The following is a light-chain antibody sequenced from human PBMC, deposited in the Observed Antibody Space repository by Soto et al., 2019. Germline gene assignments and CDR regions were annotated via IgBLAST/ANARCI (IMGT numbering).Light chain of an antibody. Sequence: DIQMTQSPSTLSTHVGDRVTITCRASQSVDFYLAWYQQKPGKAPKLLIYEASNVESGVPSRFSGTGFGTDFTLTISSLQPDDFATYYCQQSINYPWTFGQGTKVEVK. V-gene: IGKV1-5*03. CDR1: QSVDFY. CDR3: QQSINYPWT. J-gene: IGKJ1*01. CDR2: EAS.